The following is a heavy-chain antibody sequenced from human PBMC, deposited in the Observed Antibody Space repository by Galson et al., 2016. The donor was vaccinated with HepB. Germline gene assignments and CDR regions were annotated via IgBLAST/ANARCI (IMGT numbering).Heavy chain of an antibody. CDR3: ARELES. V-gene: IGHV4-61*02. J-gene: IGHJ5*02. CDR1: GDSITSGSYHY. Sequence: TLSPTCTVSGDSITSGSYHYWSWVRQPVGKGLAWVGLMYTSGSTNYNPSLKGRITISLDTSKNQVSLKLKFVTAADTAIYYCARELESWGQGTLVTVSS. D-gene: IGHD3-3*01. CDR2: MYTSGST.